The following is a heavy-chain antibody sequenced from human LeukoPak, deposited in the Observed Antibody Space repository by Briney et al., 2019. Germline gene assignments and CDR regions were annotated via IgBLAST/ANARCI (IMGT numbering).Heavy chain of an antibody. Sequence: GESLKISCKGSGYSFTSYWIGWVRQMPGKGLEWLGITYPRDSDTRYSPSFQGQVTISADKSISTAYLQWSSLKASDTAMYYCARHEASSRWGAFDIWGQGTMVTVS. CDR2: TYPRDSDT. D-gene: IGHD4-23*01. CDR1: GYSFTSYW. CDR3: ARHEASSRWGAFDI. V-gene: IGHV5-51*01. J-gene: IGHJ3*02.